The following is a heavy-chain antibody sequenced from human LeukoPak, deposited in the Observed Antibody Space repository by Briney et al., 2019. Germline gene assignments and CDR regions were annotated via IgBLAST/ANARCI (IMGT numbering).Heavy chain of an antibody. D-gene: IGHD3-22*01. J-gene: IGHJ3*02. CDR2: ISAYNGNT. V-gene: IGHV1-18*01. CDR1: GYTFTSYG. CDR3: ARGHMIVVVPHAFDI. Sequence: GASVKVSCKASGYTFTSYGISWVRQAPGQGLEWMGWISAYNGNTNYAQKLQGRVTMTTDTSTSTAYMELRGLRSDDTAVYYCARGHMIVVVPHAFDIWGQGTMVTVSS.